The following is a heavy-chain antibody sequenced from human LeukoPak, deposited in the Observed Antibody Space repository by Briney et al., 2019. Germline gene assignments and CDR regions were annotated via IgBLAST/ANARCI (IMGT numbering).Heavy chain of an antibody. CDR2: MNPNSGNT. J-gene: IGHJ4*02. Sequence: ASVKVSCKASGYTFTSYDINWVRQATGQGLEWMGWMNPNSGNTGYAQKFQGGVTITRNTSISTAYMELSSLRSEDTAVYYCARGSSWYWQYYFDYWGQGTLVTVSS. CDR3: ARGSSWYWQYYFDY. D-gene: IGHD6-13*01. CDR1: GYTFTSYD. V-gene: IGHV1-8*03.